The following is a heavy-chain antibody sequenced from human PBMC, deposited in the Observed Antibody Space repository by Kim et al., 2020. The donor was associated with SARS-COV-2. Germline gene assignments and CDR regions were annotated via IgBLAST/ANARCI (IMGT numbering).Heavy chain of an antibody. CDR1: GGSIDNNAYY. Sequence: SETLSLTCTVSGGSIDNNAYYWGWLRQPPGGGLKGIGSYHDSGNSYHNLSRKSPLTASGDTSKYHLSLTLTSVTAADTAVYFCAAHGGHFYIWGQGALVT. CDR2: YHDSGNS. V-gene: IGHV4-39*02. J-gene: IGHJ4*02. D-gene: IGHD3-16*01. CDR3: AAHGGHFYI.